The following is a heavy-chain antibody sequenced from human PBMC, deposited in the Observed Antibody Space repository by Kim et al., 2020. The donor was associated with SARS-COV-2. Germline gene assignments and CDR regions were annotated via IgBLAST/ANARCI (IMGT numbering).Heavy chain of an antibody. Sequence: GGSLRLSCAASGFTFSNVWMSWVRQAPGKGLEWVGSIKSKAAGGESVYAAPGGGRFTISRDDSKSTLYLQMTSLKAEDTALYYCTLLGDGGPVADHWGQGTLVTVSS. J-gene: IGHJ4*02. D-gene: IGHD3-16*01. V-gene: IGHV3-15*01. CDR3: TLLGDGGPVADH. CDR2: IKSKAAGGES. CDR1: GFTFSNVW.